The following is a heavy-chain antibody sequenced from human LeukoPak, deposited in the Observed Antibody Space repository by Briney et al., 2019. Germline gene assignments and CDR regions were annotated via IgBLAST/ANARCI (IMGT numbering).Heavy chain of an antibody. CDR2: ISAYNGNT. J-gene: IGHJ4*02. Sequence: ASVKVSCKASGYTFTSYGISWVRQAPGQGLEWMGWISAYNGNTNYAQKFQGRVTITTDESTSTAYMELSSLRSEDTAVYYCARGHAGMTTVTLFDYWGQGTLVTVSS. D-gene: IGHD4-17*01. V-gene: IGHV1-18*01. CDR3: ARGHAGMTTVTLFDY. CDR1: GYTFTSYG.